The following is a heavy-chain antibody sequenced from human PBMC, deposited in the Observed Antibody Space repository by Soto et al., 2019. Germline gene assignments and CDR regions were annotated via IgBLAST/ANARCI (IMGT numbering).Heavy chain of an antibody. CDR3: ARGGYGDY. V-gene: IGHV1-18*01. CDR2: ISAHNCNT. Sequence: QVHLVQSGAEVKKPGASVKVSCKGSGYAFTTYGITWVRQAPGQGLEWMGWISAHNCNTNYAQKLQGRVTVTRDTSTSTAYMELRSLRSDDTAVYYCARGGYGDYWGQGALVTVSS. D-gene: IGHD1-1*01. CDR1: GYAFTTYG. J-gene: IGHJ4*02.